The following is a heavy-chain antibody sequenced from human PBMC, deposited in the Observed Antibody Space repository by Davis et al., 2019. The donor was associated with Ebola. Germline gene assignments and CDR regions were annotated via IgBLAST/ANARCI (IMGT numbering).Heavy chain of an antibody. CDR2: IYHSGST. V-gene: IGHV4-59*12. CDR3: ARDYVY. D-gene: IGHD1-14*01. CDR1: GGSISSSY. Sequence: SETLSLTCTVSGGSISSSYWSWIRQPPEKGLEWIGSIYHSGSTNYSPSLKSRVTISADTSKNQFSLRLKSVTAADTAMYYCARDYVYWGQGILVTVSS. J-gene: IGHJ4*02.